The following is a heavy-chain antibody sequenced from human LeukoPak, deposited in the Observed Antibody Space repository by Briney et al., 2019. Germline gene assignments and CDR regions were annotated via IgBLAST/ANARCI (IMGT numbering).Heavy chain of an antibody. CDR3: ARDGGRYSTDY. D-gene: IGHD3-10*01. CDR2: IDLGGTNT. J-gene: IGHJ4*02. V-gene: IGHV1-46*01. Sequence: GASVKVSCKTSGYIFTSHGINWVRQAPGKGLEWMGIIDLGGTNTRYAQKFQDRIILTRDTSTSTVYMDLGRLRSEDTAVYYCARDGGRYSTDYWGQGTLVAVSS. CDR1: GYIFTSHG.